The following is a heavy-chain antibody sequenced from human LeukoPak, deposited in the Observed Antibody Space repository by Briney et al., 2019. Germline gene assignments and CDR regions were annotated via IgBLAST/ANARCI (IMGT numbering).Heavy chain of an antibody. D-gene: IGHD2-2*02. CDR2: MNPNRGNT. CDR1: GYTFTRYD. J-gene: IGHJ5*02. CDR3: ARVWGYCSSTSCYTRWFDP. Sequence: ASVTVSFKASGYTFTRYDINWVRQATGQGGEWMGWMNPNRGNTGYAQKFQGRVTMTRNTSISTAYMELSSLRSEDTAVYYCARVWGYCSSTSCYTRWFDPWGQGTLVTVSS. V-gene: IGHV1-8*01.